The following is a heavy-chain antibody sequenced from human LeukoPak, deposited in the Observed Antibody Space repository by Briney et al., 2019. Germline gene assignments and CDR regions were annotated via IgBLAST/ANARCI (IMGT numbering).Heavy chain of an antibody. V-gene: IGHV3-9*03. D-gene: IGHD1-26*01. CDR1: GFTFDDYA. J-gene: IGHJ4*02. Sequence: GRSLRLSCAASGFTFDDYAMHWVRQAPGKGLEWVSGISWNSGSIGYADSVKGRFTISRDNAKNSLYLQMNSLRAEDMALYYCARVRVGATNAIFDYWGQGTLVTVS. CDR3: ARVRVGATNAIFDY. CDR2: ISWNSGSI.